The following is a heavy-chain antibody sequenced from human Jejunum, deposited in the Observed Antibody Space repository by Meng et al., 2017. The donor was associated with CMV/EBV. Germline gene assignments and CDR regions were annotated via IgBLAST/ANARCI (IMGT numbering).Heavy chain of an antibody. V-gene: IGHV3-53*01. CDR3: ARASGGSYLFDY. J-gene: IGHJ4*02. Sequence: LPCAASGFTGSTNYMGWVRQAPGKGLEWVSVIYSGGSTYYADSVKGRLTISRDNSKNTVYLQMNSLRAEDTAVYYCARASGGSYLFDYWGQGTLVTVSS. CDR1: GFTGSTNY. CDR2: IYSGGST. D-gene: IGHD1-26*01.